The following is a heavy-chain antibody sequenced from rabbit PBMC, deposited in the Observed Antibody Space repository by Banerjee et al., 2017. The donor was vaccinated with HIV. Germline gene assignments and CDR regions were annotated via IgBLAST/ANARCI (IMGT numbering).Heavy chain of an antibody. Sequence: QSLEESGGGLVQPEGSLTLTCKASGFTISSYYMCWVRQAPGKGPEWIACIAGSSGSTYCASWAKGRFTISKTSSTTVTLQMTSLTAADTATYFCARKDASSGWCLNLWGPGTLVTVS. D-gene: IGHD4-1*01. CDR3: ARKDASSGWCLNL. CDR1: GFTISSYY. J-gene: IGHJ4*01. V-gene: IGHV1S40*01. CDR2: IAGSSGST.